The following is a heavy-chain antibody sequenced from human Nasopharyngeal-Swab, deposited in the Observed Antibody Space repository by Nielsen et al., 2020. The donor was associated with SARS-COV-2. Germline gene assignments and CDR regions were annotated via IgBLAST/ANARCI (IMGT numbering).Heavy chain of an antibody. J-gene: IGHJ6*03. D-gene: IGHD2-2*01. V-gene: IGHV3-9*01. CDR3: AKDSSPAAADYYYMDV. CDR2: ISWNSGSI. Sequence: GGSLRLSCAASGFTFDDYAMHWVRQAPGQGLEWVSGISWNSGSIGYADSVKGRFTISRDNAKNSLYLQMNSLRAEDTALYYCAKDSSPAAADYYYMDVWGKGTTVTVSS. CDR1: GFTFDDYA.